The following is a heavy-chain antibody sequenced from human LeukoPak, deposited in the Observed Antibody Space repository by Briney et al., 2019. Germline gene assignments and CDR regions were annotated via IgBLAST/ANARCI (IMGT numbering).Heavy chain of an antibody. CDR2: ISGSGAGS. J-gene: IGHJ4*02. CDR1: GFTFSSYA. V-gene: IGHV3-23*01. Sequence: GGSLRLSCAASGFTFSSYAMSWVRQAPGKGLEWVSTISGSGAGSYYADSVKGRFTVSRDNSKNTLYLQMNSLRAEDTAIYFCAKPFMTTVTTSTLTPLGYWGQGTLVTVSS. CDR3: AKPFMTTVTTSTLTPLGY. D-gene: IGHD4-17*01.